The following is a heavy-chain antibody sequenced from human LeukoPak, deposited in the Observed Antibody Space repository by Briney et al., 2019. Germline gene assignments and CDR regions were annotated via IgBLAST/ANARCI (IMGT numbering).Heavy chain of an antibody. J-gene: IGHJ2*01. V-gene: IGHV4-61*02. CDR3: ARETHMYCKSNSCYGYFDL. Sequence: PSETLSLTCSVSGGSIYSGTYYWSWIRQPAGKGLEWIGRIYTTGSTNYHPSLKSRVSVSLDISKNQFSLNLNSVTAADTAVYYCARETHMYCKSNSCYGYFDLWGRGTLVTVSS. CDR1: GGSIYSGTYY. D-gene: IGHD2-2*01. CDR2: IYTTGST.